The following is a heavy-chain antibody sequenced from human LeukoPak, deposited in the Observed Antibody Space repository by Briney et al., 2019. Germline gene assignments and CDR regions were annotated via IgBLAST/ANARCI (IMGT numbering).Heavy chain of an antibody. CDR1: GGSISTFY. V-gene: IGHV4-4*07. Sequence: SETLSLTCTVSGGSISTFYWSWIRQPAGKGLEWIGRIFTSGSTNYNPSLKSRVTMSLDTSKNQFSLKLTSVTAADTAVYYCARVRGATVTTGDYYYYYMDVWGKGTTVTISS. CDR2: IFTSGST. J-gene: IGHJ6*03. CDR3: ARVRGATVTTGDYYYYYMDV. D-gene: IGHD4-17*01.